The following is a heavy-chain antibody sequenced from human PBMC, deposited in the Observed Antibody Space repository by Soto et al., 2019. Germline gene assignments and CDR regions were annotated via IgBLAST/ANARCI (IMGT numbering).Heavy chain of an antibody. CDR2: MFYSGST. CDR1: GGSISSNY. Sequence: PSETLSLTCSVSGGSISSNYWSWIRQPPGKGLEWIGYMFYSGSTNYNPSLKSRVTISVDTSKNQFALKLSSVTAADTAVYYCARGYCSGGSCYFGAFDYWGQGTLVTVS. J-gene: IGHJ4*02. CDR3: ARGYCSGGSCYFGAFDY. V-gene: IGHV4-59*01. D-gene: IGHD2-15*01.